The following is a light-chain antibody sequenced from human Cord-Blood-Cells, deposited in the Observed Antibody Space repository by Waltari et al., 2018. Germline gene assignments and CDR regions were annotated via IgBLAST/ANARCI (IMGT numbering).Light chain of an antibody. CDR1: SSDVGSYNL. CDR2: ERS. CDR3: CSYAGSSTV. Sequence: QSALTQPASVSGSPGQSITISCTGTSSDVGSYNLVSWYQQHPGKAPKLMIYERSKRPSGVSNRFSGSKSGNTASLTISGLQAEDEADYYCCSYAGSSTVFGGGTQLTVL. J-gene: IGLJ7*01. V-gene: IGLV2-23*01.